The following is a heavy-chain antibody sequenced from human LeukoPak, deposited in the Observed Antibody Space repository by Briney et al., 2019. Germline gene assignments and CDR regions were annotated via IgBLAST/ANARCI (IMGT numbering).Heavy chain of an antibody. Sequence: GASVKVSCKASGYTFTGYYMHWVRQAPGQGLEWMGWINPNSGGTNYAQKFQGRVTMTRDTSMKTAYIELSSLRSDDTAVYYCVRIAVTSGRYYFDYWGQGTLVTVSS. CDR2: INPNSGGT. J-gene: IGHJ4*02. V-gene: IGHV1-2*02. CDR3: VRIAVTSGRYYFDY. D-gene: IGHD6-19*01. CDR1: GYTFTGYY.